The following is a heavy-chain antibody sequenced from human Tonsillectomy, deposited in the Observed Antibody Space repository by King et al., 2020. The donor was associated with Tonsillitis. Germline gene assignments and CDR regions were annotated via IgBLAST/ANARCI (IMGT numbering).Heavy chain of an antibody. J-gene: IGHJ2*01. D-gene: IGHD6-6*01. Sequence: VQLVESGAEVKKPGESLKISCKGSGYSFTNYWIGWVRQMPGKGREWMGIIYPGDSDSRYSPSFQGQVTISADKSISTAYLPWSSLKASDTAMYYCARIYVMSSSSYWYFELWGRGPLVTVSS. CDR1: GYSFTNYW. CDR3: ARIYVMSSSSYWYFEL. V-gene: IGHV5-51*01. CDR2: IYPGDSDS.